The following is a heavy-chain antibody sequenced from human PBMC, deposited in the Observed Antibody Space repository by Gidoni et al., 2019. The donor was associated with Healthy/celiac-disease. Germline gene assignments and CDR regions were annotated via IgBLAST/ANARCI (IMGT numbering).Heavy chain of an antibody. J-gene: IGHJ4*02. CDR2: IKQDGREK. CDR1: GFTFSSYW. D-gene: IGHD3-3*01. Sequence: EVQMVESGGGLVQPGGSLRLSCAASGFTFSSYWTRWVRQAPGKGPEWVANIKQDGREKYYVDSGKGRFTISRDNAKNSLYLQMNSLRAEDTAVYYCARAFLTGYDFWSGYYKSGSLDYWGQGTLVTVSS. V-gene: IGHV3-7*01. CDR3: ARAFLTGYDFWSGYYKSGSLDY.